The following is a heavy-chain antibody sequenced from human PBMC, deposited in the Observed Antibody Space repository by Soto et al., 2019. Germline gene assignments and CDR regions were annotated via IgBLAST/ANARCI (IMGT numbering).Heavy chain of an antibody. V-gene: IGHV4-34*01. D-gene: IGHD5-18*01. J-gene: IGHJ3*02. CDR1: GGSFSGYY. CDR2: INHRGST. CDR3: ARLRRRDGYNWAVGAFDI. Sequence: SETLSLTCAVYGGSFSGYYWSWIRQPPGKGLEWIGEINHRGSTNYNPSLKSRVTISVATSKKQFSLKLSSVTAADTAVYYCARLRRRDGYNWAVGAFDIWGQGTMVTV.